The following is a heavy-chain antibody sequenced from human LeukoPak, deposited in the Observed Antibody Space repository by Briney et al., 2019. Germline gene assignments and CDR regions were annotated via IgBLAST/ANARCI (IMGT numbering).Heavy chain of an antibody. Sequence: GGSLRLSCAASGFTFSSYSMNWVRQAPGKGPEWVSSISSSSSYIYYADSVKGRFTISRDNAKNSLYLQMNSLRAEDTAVYYCARNLPYNYYGSGSYYTAIDSWGQGTLVTASS. D-gene: IGHD3-10*01. CDR2: ISSSSSYI. CDR1: GFTFSSYS. CDR3: ARNLPYNYYGSGSYYTAIDS. J-gene: IGHJ4*02. V-gene: IGHV3-21*01.